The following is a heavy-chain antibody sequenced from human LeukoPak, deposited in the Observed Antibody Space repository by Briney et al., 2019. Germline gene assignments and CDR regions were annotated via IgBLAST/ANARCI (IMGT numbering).Heavy chain of an antibody. D-gene: IGHD2-2*01. CDR2: IYHSGST. CDR3: ARGVVPAAEVDAFDI. Sequence: SETLSLTCTVSGGSISSGGYYWSRIRQPPGKGLEWIGYIYHSGSTYYNPSLKSRVTISVDRSKNQFSLKLSSVTAADTAVYYCARGVVPAAEVDAFDIWGQGTMVTVSS. CDR1: GGSISSGGYY. V-gene: IGHV4-30-2*01. J-gene: IGHJ3*02.